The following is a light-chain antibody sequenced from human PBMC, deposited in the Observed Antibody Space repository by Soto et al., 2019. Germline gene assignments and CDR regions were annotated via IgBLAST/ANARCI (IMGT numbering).Light chain of an antibody. CDR2: EGN. Sequence: QAVLTQPASVSESPGQSITISCTGSSSAVGSYRLVSWYQCHPGKVPKLVIYEGNKRRSGVSNRFSGSEPGNTASLTISGLPAEDEADYYCCSSAPSRTVVFGTGTKVTVL. V-gene: IGLV2-23*03. J-gene: IGLJ1*01. CDR1: SSAVGSYRL. CDR3: CSSAPSRTVV.